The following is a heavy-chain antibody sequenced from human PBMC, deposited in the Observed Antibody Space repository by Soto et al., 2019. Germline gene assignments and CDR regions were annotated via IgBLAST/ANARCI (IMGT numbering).Heavy chain of an antibody. D-gene: IGHD4-17*01. Sequence: ASVKVSCKVSGYTLTELSMHWVRQAPGQGLERMGWISAYNGNTNYAQKLQGRVTMTTDTSTSTAYMELRSLRSDDTSVYYCARDYGGNGRYGMDVWGQGTTVTVSS. V-gene: IGHV1-18*01. J-gene: IGHJ6*02. CDR1: GYTLTELS. CDR2: ISAYNGNT. CDR3: ARDYGGNGRYGMDV.